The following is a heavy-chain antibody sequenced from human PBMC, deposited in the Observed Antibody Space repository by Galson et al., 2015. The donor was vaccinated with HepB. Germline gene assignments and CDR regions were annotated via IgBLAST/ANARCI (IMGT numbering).Heavy chain of an antibody. D-gene: IGHD6-13*01. J-gene: IGHJ4*02. CDR2: TYYRSKWYN. V-gene: IGHV6-1*01. CDR3: ARGPVSSSWYLGFDY. Sequence: CAISGDSASSNSAAWNWIRQSPSRGLEWLGRTYYRSKWYNDYAVSVKSRITINPDTSKNQFSLQLNSVTPEDTAVYYCARGPVSSSWYLGFDYWGQGTLVTVSS. CDR1: GDSASSNSAA.